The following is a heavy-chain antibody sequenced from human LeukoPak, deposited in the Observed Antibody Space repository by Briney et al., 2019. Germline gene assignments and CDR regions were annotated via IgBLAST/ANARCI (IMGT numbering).Heavy chain of an antibody. J-gene: IGHJ6*03. CDR3: ARDPAAGNYYYMDV. Sequence: PGRSLRLSCAASGFTFSSYAMHWVRQAPGKGLEWVAVISYDGSNKYYADSVKGRFTISRDNSKNTLYLQMNSLRAEDTAVYYCARDPAAGNYYYMDVWGKGTRVTVSS. V-gene: IGHV3-30*01. CDR1: GFTFSSYA. D-gene: IGHD6-13*01. CDR2: ISYDGSNK.